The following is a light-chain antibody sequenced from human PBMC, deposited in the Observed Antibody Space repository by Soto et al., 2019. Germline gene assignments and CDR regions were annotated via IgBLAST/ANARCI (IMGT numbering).Light chain of an antibody. V-gene: IGLV2-14*01. CDR3: ASYTSHTTLI. CDR1: SSDIGAYNY. Sequence: QSVLTQPASVSGSPGQSITISCTGSSSDIGAYNYVSWYRQVPGKAPKLMINDVNNRPSGVSSRFSGSKSGNTASLTISGLQAEDEADYYCASYTSHTTLILGGGTQLTVL. J-gene: IGLJ2*01. CDR2: DVN.